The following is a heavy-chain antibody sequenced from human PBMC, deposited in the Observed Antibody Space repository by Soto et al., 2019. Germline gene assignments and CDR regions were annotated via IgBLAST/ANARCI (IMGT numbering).Heavy chain of an antibody. D-gene: IGHD3-22*01. V-gene: IGHV4-39*07. J-gene: IGHJ5*02. CDR1: GSSLSSSGHY. CDR2: IYYSGST. CDR3: ASIYDSSGYYYGNNWFDP. Sequence: SVTLSLTCTVSGSSLSSSGHYKRQFRQPPRKGLEWIGSIYYSGSTYYNPSLKSRVTISVDTSKNQFSLKLSSVTAAGTAVYYCASIYDSSGYYYGNNWFDPWGQGTLVTVS.